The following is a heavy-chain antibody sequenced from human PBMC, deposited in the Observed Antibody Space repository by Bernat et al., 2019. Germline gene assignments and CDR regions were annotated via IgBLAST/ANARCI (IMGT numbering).Heavy chain of an antibody. V-gene: IGHV1-69*01. J-gene: IGHJ4*02. D-gene: IGHD2-15*01. CDR2: IIPIFGTA. CDR1: GGTFSSYA. Sequence: QVQLVQSGAEVKKPGSSVKVSCKASGGTFSSYAISWVRQAPGQGLEWMGGIIPIFGTANYAQKFQGRVTIAADDSTSTAYMELSSLRSEDTAVYYCTIGDCSGGSCYPQPYYFDYWGQGTLVTVSS. CDR3: TIGDCSGGSCYPQPYYFDY.